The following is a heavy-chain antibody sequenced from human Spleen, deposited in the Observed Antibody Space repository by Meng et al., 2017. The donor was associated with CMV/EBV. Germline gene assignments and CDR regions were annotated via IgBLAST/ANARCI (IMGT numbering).Heavy chain of an antibody. D-gene: IGHD3-3*01. V-gene: IGHV3-23*01. CDR3: TQYYDFWSGVSWYFDL. CDR1: GFTFSSYA. J-gene: IGHJ2*01. CDR2: ISGSGEST. Sequence: GGSLRLSCAASGFTFSSYAMTWVRQAPGKGLEWVSGISGSGESTYYADSVKGRFTISRDDSKNTAYLQMNSLKTEDTAVYYCTQYYDFWSGVSWYFDLWGRGTLVTVSS.